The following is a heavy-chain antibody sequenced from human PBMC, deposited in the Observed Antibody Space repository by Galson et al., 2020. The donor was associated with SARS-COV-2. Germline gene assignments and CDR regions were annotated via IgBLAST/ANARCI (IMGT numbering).Heavy chain of an antibody. CDR2: ISYDGSNK. D-gene: IGHD2-21*02. CDR3: AREGGNSIDY. J-gene: IGHJ4*02. CDR1: GFTFSSYA. Sequence: TGGSLSLSCAASGFTFSSYAMHWVRQAPGKGLEWVAVISYDGSNKYYADSVKGRFTISRDNSKNTLYLQMNSLRAEDTAVYYCAREGGNSIDYWGQGTLVTVSS. V-gene: IGHV3-30-3*01.